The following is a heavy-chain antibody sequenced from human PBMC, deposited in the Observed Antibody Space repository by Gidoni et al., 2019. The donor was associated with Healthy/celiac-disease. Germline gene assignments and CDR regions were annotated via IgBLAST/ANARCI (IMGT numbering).Heavy chain of an antibody. CDR3: AKGRTVTTYYYMDV. D-gene: IGHD4-17*01. V-gene: IGHV3-23*04. J-gene: IGHJ6*03. CDR2: ISGSGGST. CDR1: GFTFSSYA. Sequence: EVQLVESGGGLVQPGGSLRLSCPALGFTFSSYAMSWVRQAPGKGLEWVSAISGSGGSTYYADSVKGRFTISRDNSKNTLYLQMNSLRAEDTAVYYCAKGRTVTTYYYMDVWGKGTTVTVSS.